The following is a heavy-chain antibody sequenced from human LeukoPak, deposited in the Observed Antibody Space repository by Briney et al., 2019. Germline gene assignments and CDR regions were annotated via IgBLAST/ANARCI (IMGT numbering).Heavy chain of an antibody. CDR3: ASIAAAGTRFDY. CDR1: GFTFSSYA. CDR2: ISYDEANK. Sequence: GGSLRLSCAASGFTFSSYAMHWVRQAPGKGLEWVAVISYDEANKYYADSVKGRFTISRDNSKNTLYLQMNSLRAEDTAVYYCASIAAAGTRFDYWGQGTLVTVSS. V-gene: IGHV3-30-3*01. J-gene: IGHJ4*02. D-gene: IGHD6-13*01.